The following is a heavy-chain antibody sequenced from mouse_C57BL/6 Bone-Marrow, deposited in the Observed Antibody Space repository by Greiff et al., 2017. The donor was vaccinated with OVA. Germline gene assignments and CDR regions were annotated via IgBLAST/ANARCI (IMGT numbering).Heavy chain of an antibody. D-gene: IGHD1-2*01. CDR3: ARWILYYGPAWFAY. Sequence: QVQLQQPGAELVKPGASVKLSCKASGYTFTSYWMHWVKQRPGQGLEWIGMIHPNSGSTNYNEKFKSKATLTVDKSSSTAYMQLSSLTSEDSAVYYCARWILYYGPAWFAYWGQGTLVTVSA. CDR2: IHPNSGST. J-gene: IGHJ3*01. CDR1: GYTFTSYW. V-gene: IGHV1-64*01.